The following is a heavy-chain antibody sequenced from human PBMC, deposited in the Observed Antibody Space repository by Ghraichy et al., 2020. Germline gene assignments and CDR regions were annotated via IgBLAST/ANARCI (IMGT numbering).Heavy chain of an antibody. CDR2: INGGSGTI. V-gene: IGHV3-48*02. Sequence: GGSLRLSCVASEFSFSTYSMSWVRQAPGKGLDWVSYINGGSGTIYYSDSVKGRFTISRDNAKNSLYLQMSGLRDEDTAVYYCARVGSCSGGNGYGLDYWGHGILATVSS. CDR3: ARVGSCSGGNGYGLDY. J-gene: IGHJ4*01. CDR1: EFSFSTYS. D-gene: IGHD2-15*01.